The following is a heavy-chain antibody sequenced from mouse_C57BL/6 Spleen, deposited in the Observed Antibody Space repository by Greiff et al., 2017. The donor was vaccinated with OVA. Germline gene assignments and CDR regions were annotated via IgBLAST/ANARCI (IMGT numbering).Heavy chain of an antibody. CDR3: ARVSSGPLDY. Sequence: VKVQQPGAALVKPGASVKLSCKASGYTFTSYWMQWVKQRPGQGLEWIGEIDPSDSYTNYNQKFKGKATLTVATSSSTAYMQLSSLTSEDSAVYYCARVSSGPLDYWGQGTTLTVSS. J-gene: IGHJ2*01. D-gene: IGHD3-2*02. V-gene: IGHV1-50*01. CDR2: IDPSDSYT. CDR1: GYTFTSYW.